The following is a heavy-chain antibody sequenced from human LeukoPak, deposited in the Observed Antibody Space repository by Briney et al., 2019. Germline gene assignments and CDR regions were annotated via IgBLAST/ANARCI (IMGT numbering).Heavy chain of an antibody. CDR2: ISYNGNQ. V-gene: IGHV3-30-3*01. Sequence: GGSLRLSCAASGFTFVNYGFHWVRQAPVKALEWVAFISYNGNQKYGDSVKGRFTISRDNSKNTLYLQMNSLRAEDTAVYYCAREKRPLPSFDYWGQGTLVTVSS. CDR3: AREKRPLPSFDY. J-gene: IGHJ4*02. CDR1: GFTFVNYG. D-gene: IGHD1-1*01.